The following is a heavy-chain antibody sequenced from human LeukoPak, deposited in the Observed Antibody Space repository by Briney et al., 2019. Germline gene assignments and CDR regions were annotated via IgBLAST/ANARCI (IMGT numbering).Heavy chain of an antibody. CDR3: ASQTVVPAAIQY. CDR2: ISSSGSTI. Sequence: GGCLRLSCAASGFTFSDYYMSWIRQGPGKRLGWVSYISSSGSTIYYADSVKGRFIISRDNAKNSLYLQMNSLRAEDTSVYYCASQTVVPAAIQYWGQGTLVTVSS. J-gene: IGHJ4*02. D-gene: IGHD2-2*01. V-gene: IGHV3-11*04. CDR1: GFTFSDYY.